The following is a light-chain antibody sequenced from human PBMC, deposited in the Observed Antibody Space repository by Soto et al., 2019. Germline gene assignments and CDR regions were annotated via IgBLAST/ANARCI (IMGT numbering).Light chain of an antibody. V-gene: IGLV2-23*01. Sequence: QSVLTQPASVSGSPGQSITISCTGTSSDVGSYNLVSWYQQHPGKAPKLMIYEGSKRPSGVSNRFSGSKSGNTTSLTISGLQAEDEADYCCCSYAGSSTWVFGTGTKVTVL. J-gene: IGLJ1*01. CDR1: SSDVGSYNL. CDR2: EGS. CDR3: CSYAGSSTWV.